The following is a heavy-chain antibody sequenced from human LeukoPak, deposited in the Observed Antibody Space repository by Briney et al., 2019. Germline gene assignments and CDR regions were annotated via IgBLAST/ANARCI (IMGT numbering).Heavy chain of an antibody. J-gene: IGHJ1*01. CDR3: ARHPNGGNSRGYFQH. CDR1: GYSFTSYW. CDR2: IYPGDSDN. Sequence: PGESLKISCKGSGYSFTSYWIGWVRQMPGKGLEGMGIIYPGDSDNRYSPSFQGQVTISADKSISTAYLQWSSLKASDTAMYYCARHPNGGNSRGYFQHWGQGTLVTVSS. D-gene: IGHD4-23*01. V-gene: IGHV5-51*01.